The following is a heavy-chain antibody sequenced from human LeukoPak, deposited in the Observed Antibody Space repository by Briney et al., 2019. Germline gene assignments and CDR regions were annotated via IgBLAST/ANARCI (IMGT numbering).Heavy chain of an antibody. CDR1: GDTLITHI. Sequence: SVKVSCKTSGDTLITHILSWVRQAPGQGLEWMGRIIPLIGITNYAQKFQGRVTITTDESTSTAYMELSSLRSEDTAVYYCARSSGWYQGNWFDPWGQGTLVTVSS. V-gene: IGHV1-69*02. CDR3: ARSSGWYQGNWFDP. CDR2: IIPLIGIT. D-gene: IGHD6-19*01. J-gene: IGHJ5*02.